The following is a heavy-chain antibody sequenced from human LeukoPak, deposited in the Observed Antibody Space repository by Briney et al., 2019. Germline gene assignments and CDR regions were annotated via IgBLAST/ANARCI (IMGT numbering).Heavy chain of an antibody. Sequence: GGSLRLSCEASGFTFSSYNMHWVRQAPGEGLMWVSRINDDGTDTKYAESAKGRFTISRDNAKNTLYLQMNSLRADDTAMYYCARDLDWLIYDYWGQGSLVAVSS. V-gene: IGHV3-74*03. CDR1: GFTFSSYN. D-gene: IGHD2-21*01. J-gene: IGHJ4*02. CDR2: INDDGTDT. CDR3: ARDLDWLIYDY.